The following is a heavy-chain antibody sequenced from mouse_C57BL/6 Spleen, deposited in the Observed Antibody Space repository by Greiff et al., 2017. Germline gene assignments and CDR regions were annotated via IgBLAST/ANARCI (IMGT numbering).Heavy chain of an antibody. CDR3: ARDPAYYSNYERVRYFDD. V-gene: IGHV14-2*01. J-gene: IGHJ2*01. CDR2: IDPEDGET. D-gene: IGHD2-5*01. Sequence: EVQLQQSGAELVKPGASVKLSCTASGFNIKDYYMHWVKQRTEQGLEWIGRIDPEDGETKYAPKFQGKATITADTSSNTAYLQLSSLTSEDTAVYCCARDPAYYSNYERVRYFDDWGQGTTLTVSS. CDR1: GFNIKDYY.